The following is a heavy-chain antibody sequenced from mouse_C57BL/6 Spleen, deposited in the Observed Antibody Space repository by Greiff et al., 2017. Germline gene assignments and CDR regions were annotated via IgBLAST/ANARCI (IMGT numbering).Heavy chain of an antibody. D-gene: IGHD2-12*01. Sequence: EVMLVESGGGLVKPGGSLKLSCAASGFTFSSYAMSWVRQTPEKRLEWVATISAGGSYTYYPDNVKGRFTITRDNANNNRYMQMSHLKSEDTAMYYCAKSYSYCPMDDWGQGTSVTVSS. CDR1: GFTFSSYA. CDR3: AKSYSYCPMDD. V-gene: IGHV5-4*03. CDR2: ISAGGSYT. J-gene: IGHJ4*01.